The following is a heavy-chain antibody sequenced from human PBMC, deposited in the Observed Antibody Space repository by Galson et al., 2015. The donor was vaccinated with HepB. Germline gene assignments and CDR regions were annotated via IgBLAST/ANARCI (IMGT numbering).Heavy chain of an antibody. CDR2: ISGSGGST. J-gene: IGHJ6*02. CDR1: GFTFSSYA. CDR3: AKGEGRMVATFFSSYGMDV. V-gene: IGHV3-23*01. D-gene: IGHD5-12*01. Sequence: SLRLSCAASGFTFSSYAMSWVRQAPGKGLEWVSAISGSGGSTYYADSVKGRFTISRDNSKNTLYLQMNSLRAEDTAVYYCAKGEGRMVATFFSSYGMDVWGQGTTVTVSS.